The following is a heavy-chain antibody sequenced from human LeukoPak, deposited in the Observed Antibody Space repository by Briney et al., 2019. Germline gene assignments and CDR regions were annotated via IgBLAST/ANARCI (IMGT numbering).Heavy chain of an antibody. Sequence: PGGSLRLSCSASGFTFSSYAMHWVRQAPGKGLEWVAVILYDGSNKYYADSVKGRFTISRDNSKNTLYLQMNSLRAEDTAVYYCARVLPTHSQYYYDSSGYSPNWFDPWGQGTLVTVSS. CDR3: ARVLPTHSQYYYDSSGYSPNWFDP. CDR2: ILYDGSNK. CDR1: GFTFSSYA. D-gene: IGHD3-22*01. V-gene: IGHV3-30-3*01. J-gene: IGHJ5*02.